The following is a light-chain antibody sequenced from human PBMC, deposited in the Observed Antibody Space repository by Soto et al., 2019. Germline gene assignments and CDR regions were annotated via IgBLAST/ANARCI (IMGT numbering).Light chain of an antibody. CDR1: QSVSSSY. CDR2: GAS. V-gene: IGKV3-15*01. Sequence: EIMLTQSPGTLSLSPGERATLSYRASQSVSSSYLAWYQQKPGQAPRLLIYGASTRATGIPARFSGSGSGTEFTLTLSSLQSEDFAVYYCQQYNNWPLTFGGGTKVDI. J-gene: IGKJ4*01. CDR3: QQYNNWPLT.